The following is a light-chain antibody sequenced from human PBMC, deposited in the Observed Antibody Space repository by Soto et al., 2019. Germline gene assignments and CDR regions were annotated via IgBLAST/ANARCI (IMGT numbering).Light chain of an antibody. CDR1: RSVSSSY. J-gene: IGKJ3*01. V-gene: IGKV3-20*01. CDR3: QQYGSSPRT. CDR2: GAS. Sequence: EIVLTQSPGTLSLSPGERATLYCRASRSVSSSYLAWYQQKPGQAPRLLIYGASSRATGTPDRFSGSGSGTDFTLTISRLEPEDFAVYYCQQYGSSPRTFGPGTKVDIK.